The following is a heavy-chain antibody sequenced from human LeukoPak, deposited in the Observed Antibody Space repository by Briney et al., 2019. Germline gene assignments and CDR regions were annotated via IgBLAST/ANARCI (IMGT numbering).Heavy chain of an antibody. CDR3: ARDNIAASFDY. Sequence: GGSLRLSCAASGFTFSSYWMSWVRQAPGKGLEWVANIKQDGSEKKYVDSVKGRFIISRDNAKNSLYLQMNSLRAEDTAVYYCARDNIAASFDYWGQGTLVTVSS. D-gene: IGHD6-25*01. CDR2: IKQDGSEK. J-gene: IGHJ4*02. CDR1: GFTFSSYW. V-gene: IGHV3-7*01.